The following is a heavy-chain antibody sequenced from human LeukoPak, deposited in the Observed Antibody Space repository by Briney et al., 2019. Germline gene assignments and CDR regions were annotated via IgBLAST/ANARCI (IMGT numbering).Heavy chain of an antibody. D-gene: IGHD3-22*01. J-gene: IGHJ4*02. Sequence: ASVKVSCKASGGTFSSYAISWARQAPGQGLEWMGGIIPIFGTANYAQKFQGRVTITADESTSTAYMELSSLRSEDTAVYYCAICITMIVVTQYDYWGQGTLVTVSS. CDR1: GGTFSSYA. CDR3: AICITMIVVTQYDY. CDR2: IIPIFGTA. V-gene: IGHV1-69*13.